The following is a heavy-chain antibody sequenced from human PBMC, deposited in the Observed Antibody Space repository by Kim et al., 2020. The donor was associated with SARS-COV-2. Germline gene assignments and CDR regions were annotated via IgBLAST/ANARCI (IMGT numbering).Heavy chain of an antibody. CDR3: ARVNYSSGWYGGQEVAIDY. J-gene: IGHJ4*02. V-gene: IGHV4-34*01. CDR2: INHSGST. D-gene: IGHD6-19*01. Sequence: SETMSLTCAVYGGSFSGYYWSWIRQPPGKGLEWIGEINHSGSTNYNPSLKSRVTISVDTSKNQFSLKLSSVTAADTAVYYCARVNYSSGWYGGQEVAIDYWGQGTLVTVSS. CDR1: GGSFSGYY.